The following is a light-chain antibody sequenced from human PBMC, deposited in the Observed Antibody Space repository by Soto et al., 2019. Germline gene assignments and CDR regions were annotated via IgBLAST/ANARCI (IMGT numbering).Light chain of an antibody. CDR1: SSDVGGYDY. V-gene: IGLV2-14*01. Sequence: QSALTQPASVSGSPGQSITISCTGTSSDVGGYDYVSWYQQLPGKAPQLMIYDVNNRPSGVSNRFSGSKSGNTASLTISGLQAEDEADYYCSSYTSSSTLVFGTGTKLTVL. CDR2: DVN. CDR3: SSYTSSSTLV. J-gene: IGLJ1*01.